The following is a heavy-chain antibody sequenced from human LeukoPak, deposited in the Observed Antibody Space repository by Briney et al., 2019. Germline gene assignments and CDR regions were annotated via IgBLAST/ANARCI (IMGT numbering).Heavy chain of an antibody. V-gene: IGHV3-48*04. Sequence: PAGGSLRLSCAASGFTFGSYAMHWIRQAPGKGLEWVSHISRSSGTIYYADSVQGRFTVSRDNGKKPLYLQMSYLRAEDTAVYYCVREAKMTNILWGQGTLVTVSS. D-gene: IGHD2-21*01. J-gene: IGHJ4*02. CDR2: ISRSSGTI. CDR3: VREAKMTNIL. CDR1: GFTFGSYA.